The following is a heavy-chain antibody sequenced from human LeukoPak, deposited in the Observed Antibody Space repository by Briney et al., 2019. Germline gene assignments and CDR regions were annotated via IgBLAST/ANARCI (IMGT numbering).Heavy chain of an antibody. J-gene: IGHJ3*02. CDR3: ARERTGAFDI. CDR2: IYYSGST. CDR1: GGSISSYY. D-gene: IGHD1/OR15-1a*01. Sequence: SETLPLTCTVSGGSISSYYWSWIRQPPGKGLEWIGYIYYSGSTNYNPSLKSRVTISVDTSKNQFSLKLSSVTAADTAVYYCARERTGAFDIWGQGTMVTVSS. V-gene: IGHV4-59*01.